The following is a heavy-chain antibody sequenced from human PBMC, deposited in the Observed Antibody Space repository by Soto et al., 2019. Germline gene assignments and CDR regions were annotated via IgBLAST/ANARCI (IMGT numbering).Heavy chain of an antibody. CDR1: GFILGDHY. J-gene: IGHJ4*02. Sequence: GGSLRLSCAASGFILGDHYMAWVRQAPGKGLELVSYISDTGNTTFYADSVKGRLSISRDNARHSLFLQMTSLRIEDTAVYFCARVFRTARRTIDLWGQGTMVTV. D-gene: IGHD6-6*01. CDR3: ARVFRTARRTIDL. CDR2: ISDTGNTT. V-gene: IGHV3-11*01.